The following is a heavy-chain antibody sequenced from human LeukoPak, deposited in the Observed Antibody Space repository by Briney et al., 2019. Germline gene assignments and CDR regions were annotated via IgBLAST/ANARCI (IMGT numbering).Heavy chain of an antibody. J-gene: IGHJ5*02. D-gene: IGHD1-26*01. CDR3: ARVNLRGSQYNWFNP. CDR1: GGTLNSHT. CDR2: ITPIIDSA. V-gene: IGHV1-69*08. Sequence: ASVNVSCKASGGTLNSHTFSWVRQAPGQGLEWMGRITPIIDSAKYAQNFQDRVSIIADKSTSTVYLELSSLRSEDTAVYFCARVNLRGSQYNWFNPWGQGTLVTVPS.